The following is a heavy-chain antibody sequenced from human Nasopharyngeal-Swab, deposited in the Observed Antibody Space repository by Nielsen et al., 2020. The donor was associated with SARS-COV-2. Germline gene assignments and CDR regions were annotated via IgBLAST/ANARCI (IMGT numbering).Heavy chain of an antibody. CDR2: MNPNSGNT. V-gene: IGHV1-8*03. CDR3: ARVYCSSTSCFYGMDV. Sequence: ASVKVSCKASGYTFTSYDINWVRQATGQRLEWMGWMNPNSGNTGYAQKFQGRVTITRNTSISTAYMELSSLRSEDTAVYYCARVYCSSTSCFYGMDVWGQGTTVTVSS. J-gene: IGHJ6*02. CDR1: GYTFTSYD. D-gene: IGHD2-2*01.